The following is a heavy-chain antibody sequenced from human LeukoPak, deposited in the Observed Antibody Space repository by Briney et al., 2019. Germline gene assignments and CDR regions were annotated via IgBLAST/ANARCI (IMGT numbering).Heavy chain of an antibody. CDR1: GGSVSGGDYY. CDR2: IYSSVSTQYNPSH. J-gene: IGHJ4*02. CDR3: ARDRQEAGMRVSSFGY. V-gene: IGHV4-61*02. Sequence: SETLSLTCTVSGGSVSGGDYYWSWIRQPAGKGLEWIGRIYSSVSTQYNPSHQYNPSLKSRVTISADTSRNQFSLNLNSVTAADTAMYYCARDRQEAGMRVSSFGYWGQGTPVTVSS. D-gene: IGHD6-13*01.